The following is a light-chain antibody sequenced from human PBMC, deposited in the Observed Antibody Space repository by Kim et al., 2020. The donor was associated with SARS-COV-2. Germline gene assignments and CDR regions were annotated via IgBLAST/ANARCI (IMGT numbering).Light chain of an antibody. V-gene: IGLV2-11*03. CDR3: CSYAATSTSV. CDR1: SSDVGGYNY. J-gene: IGLJ1*01. Sequence: GQSLTFSCTGTSSDVGGYNYVPWYQQHPGKAPKLMIYDVSHRPSGVPDRFSGTKSDNTASLTISGLQAEDEADYYCCSYAATSTSVFGTGTKVTVL. CDR2: DVS.